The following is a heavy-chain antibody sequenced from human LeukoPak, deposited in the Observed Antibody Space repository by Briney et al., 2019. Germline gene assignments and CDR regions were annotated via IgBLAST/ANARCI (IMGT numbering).Heavy chain of an antibody. CDR1: GGSISSSSYY. CDR2: IYYSGST. V-gene: IGHV4-39*01. J-gene: IGHJ5*02. CDR3: ARHRGHHMYNWFDP. D-gene: IGHD1-14*01. Sequence: SETLSLTCTVSGGSISSSSYYWGWIRQPPGKGLEWTGSIYYSGSTYYNPSLKSRVTISVDTSKNQFSLKLSSVTAADTAVYYCARHRGHHMYNWFDPWGQGTLVTVSS.